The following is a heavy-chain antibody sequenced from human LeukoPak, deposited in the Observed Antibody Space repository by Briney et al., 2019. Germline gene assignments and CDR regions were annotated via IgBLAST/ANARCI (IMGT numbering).Heavy chain of an antibody. J-gene: IGHJ4*02. V-gene: IGHV4-59*05. CDR2: IYYSGST. CDR3: ARLRYYYGSGEFEY. D-gene: IGHD3-10*01. CDR1: GGSISSYY. Sequence: PSETLSLTCTVSGGSISSYYWSWIRQPPGKGLEWIGSIYYSGSTYYNPSLKSRVTISVDTSKNQFSLKLSSVTAADTAVYYCARLRYYYGSGEFEYWGQGTLVTVSS.